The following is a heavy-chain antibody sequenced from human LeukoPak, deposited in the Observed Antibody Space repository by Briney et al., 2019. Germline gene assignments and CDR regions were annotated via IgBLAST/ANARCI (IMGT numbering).Heavy chain of an antibody. CDR2: ISTTSAYI. CDR1: GFTFSIYS. Sequence: GGSLRLSCAASGFTFSIYSMNWVRQAPGKGLEWVSSISTTSAYIYNAQSVKGRFTISRDNAKNTLYLQMNSLRAEDTAVYYCARNGRVPAAMSFSYFYYMDVWGKGTTVTVSS. V-gene: IGHV3-21*04. D-gene: IGHD2-2*01. CDR3: ARNGRVPAAMSFSYFYYMDV. J-gene: IGHJ6*03.